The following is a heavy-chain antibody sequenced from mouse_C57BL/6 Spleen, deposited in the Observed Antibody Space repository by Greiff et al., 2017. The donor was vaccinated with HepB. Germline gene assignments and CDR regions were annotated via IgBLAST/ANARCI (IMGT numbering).Heavy chain of an antibody. CDR3: ARSYYGSKYYFDY. Sequence: EVKLQESGGGLVKPGGSLKLSCAASGFTFSSYAMSWVRQTPEKRLEWVATISDGGSYTYYPDNVKGRFTISRDNAKNNLYLQMSHLKSEDTAMYYCARSYYGSKYYFDYWGQGTTLTVSS. CDR2: ISDGGSYT. CDR1: GFTFSSYA. D-gene: IGHD1-1*01. J-gene: IGHJ2*01. V-gene: IGHV5-4*03.